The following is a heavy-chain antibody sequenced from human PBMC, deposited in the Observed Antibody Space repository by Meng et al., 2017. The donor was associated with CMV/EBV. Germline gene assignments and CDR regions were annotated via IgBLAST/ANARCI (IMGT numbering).Heavy chain of an antibody. Sequence: GESLKISCAASGFTFSSYSMNWVRQAPGKGLEWVSSISSSSSYIYNTDSVKGRFTISRDNAKNSLYLQMNSLRAEDTAVYYCARDRLVRDTIFGVDYYGMDVWGQGTTVTVSS. D-gene: IGHD3-3*01. CDR1: GFTFSSYS. CDR3: ARDRLVRDTIFGVDYYGMDV. J-gene: IGHJ6*02. CDR2: ISSSSSYI. V-gene: IGHV3-21*01.